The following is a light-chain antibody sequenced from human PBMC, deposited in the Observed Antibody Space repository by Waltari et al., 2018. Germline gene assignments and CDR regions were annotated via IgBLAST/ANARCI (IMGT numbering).Light chain of an antibody. J-gene: IGLJ3*02. CDR1: SSDVGGYNY. CDR3: SSYTSSSSWV. Sequence: QSALTQPASVSGSPGQSITISCTGTSSDVGGYNYVSWYQQHPGKAPKLMIYEVSKLPSGVSNRFSGSKTRNTASLTISWLQAEDEADYYCSSYTSSSSWVFGGGTKLTVL. CDR2: EVS. V-gene: IGLV2-14*01.